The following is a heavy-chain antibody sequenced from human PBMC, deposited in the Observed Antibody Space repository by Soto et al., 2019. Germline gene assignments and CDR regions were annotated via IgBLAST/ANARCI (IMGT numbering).Heavy chain of an antibody. V-gene: IGHV4-34*01. CDR3: ASLPRPYSSGWYGDY. CDR2: INHSGST. J-gene: IGHJ4*02. Sequence: QVQLQQWGAGLLKPSETLSLTCAVYGGSFSGYYWSWIRQPPGKGLEWIGEINHSGSTNYNPSLKSRVTISVDTSTYQFSLKLSSVTAADTAVYYCASLPRPYSSGWYGDYWGQGTLVTVSS. D-gene: IGHD6-19*01. CDR1: GGSFSGYY.